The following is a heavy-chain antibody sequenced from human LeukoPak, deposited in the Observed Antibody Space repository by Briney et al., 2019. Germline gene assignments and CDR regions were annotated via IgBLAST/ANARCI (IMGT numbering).Heavy chain of an antibody. CDR2: IYSDGST. D-gene: IGHD7-27*01. CDR1: GFTVSSNY. V-gene: IGHV3-53*05. J-gene: IGHJ6*02. Sequence: GGSLRLSCAASGFTVSSNYMSWVRQAPGKGLEWVSFIYSDGSTYYADSVKGRFTISRDNAKNSLYLQMNSLRAEDTALYYCAKGRWGSYYYYGMDVWGQGTTVTVSS. CDR3: AKGRWGSYYYYGMDV.